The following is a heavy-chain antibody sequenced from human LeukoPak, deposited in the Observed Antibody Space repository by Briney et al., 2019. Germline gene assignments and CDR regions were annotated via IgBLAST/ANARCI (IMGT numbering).Heavy chain of an antibody. J-gene: IGHJ3*02. V-gene: IGHV1-18*04. CDR3: ARVMFELSPVRERSTYCGGDCYAFDI. CDR2: ISAYNGNT. CDR1: GYTFTSYG. Sequence: ASVKVSCKASGYTFTSYGISWARQAPGQGLEWMGWISAYNGNTNYAQKLQGRGTMTTDTSTSTAYMELRSLRSDDTAVYYCARVMFELSPVRERSTYCGGDCYAFDIWGQGTMVTVSS. D-gene: IGHD2-21*02.